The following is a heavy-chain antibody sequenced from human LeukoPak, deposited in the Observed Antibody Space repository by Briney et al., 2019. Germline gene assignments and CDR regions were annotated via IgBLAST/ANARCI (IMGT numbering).Heavy chain of an antibody. J-gene: IGHJ4*02. D-gene: IGHD3-16*02. V-gene: IGHV7-4-1*02. CDR1: GYTFTSYA. Sequence: ASVKVSCKASGYTFTSYAMNWVRQAPGQGLEWMGWINTNTGNPMYAQGFTGRFVFSLDTSVNTAYLQISSLKAEDTAVYHCARDGANTFGGVIVTQNFDYWGQGTLVTVSS. CDR2: INTNTGNP. CDR3: ARDGANTFGGVIVTQNFDY.